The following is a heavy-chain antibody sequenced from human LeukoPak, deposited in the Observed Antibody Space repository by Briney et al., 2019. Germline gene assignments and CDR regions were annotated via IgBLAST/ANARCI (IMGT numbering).Heavy chain of an antibody. J-gene: IGHJ4*02. CDR3: ARGTDSSAYFDY. Sequence: SETLSLTCTVSGGSISSYYWSWIRQPPGKGLEWIGYIYYSGSTNYNPSLKSRVTISVDTSKNQVSLKLSSVTAADTAVYYCARGTDSSAYFDYWGQGTLVTVSS. CDR1: GGSISSYY. CDR2: IYYSGST. V-gene: IGHV4-59*01. D-gene: IGHD3-22*01.